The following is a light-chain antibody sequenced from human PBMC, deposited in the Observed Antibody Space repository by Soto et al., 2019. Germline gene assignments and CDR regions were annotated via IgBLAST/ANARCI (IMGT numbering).Light chain of an antibody. Sequence: DIQMTQYPSSLSTSVGDRVTITCRTSQSISNYLNWYQQKPGKAPELLIYAASSLQSGVPSRFSGSGSGTDFTLTISSLQPEDFAIYYCQQSYSTPPTFGGGTKVEIK. V-gene: IGKV1-39*01. CDR1: QSISNY. CDR2: AAS. J-gene: IGKJ4*01. CDR3: QQSYSTPPT.